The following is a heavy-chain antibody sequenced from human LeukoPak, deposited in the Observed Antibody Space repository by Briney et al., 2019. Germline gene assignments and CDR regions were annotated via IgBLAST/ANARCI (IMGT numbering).Heavy chain of an antibody. V-gene: IGHV1-69*05. J-gene: IGHJ6*03. CDR1: GGTFSSYA. CDR2: IIPIFGTA. Sequence: ALVKVSCKASGGTFSSYAISWVRQAPGQGLEWMGGIIPIFGTANYAQKFQGRVTITTDESTSTAYMELSSLRSEDTAVYYCARATVTTSYYYYYMDVWGKGTTVTVSS. CDR3: ARATVTTSYYYYYMDV. D-gene: IGHD4-11*01.